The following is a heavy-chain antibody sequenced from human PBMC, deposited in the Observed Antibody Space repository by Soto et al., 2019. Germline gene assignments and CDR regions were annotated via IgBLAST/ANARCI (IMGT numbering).Heavy chain of an antibody. CDR2: IYYSGST. D-gene: IGHD6-19*01. CDR1: GGSINSSSYF. Sequence: AETLSLTCSVSGGSINSSSYFWGWVRQPPGKGLEWIGSIYYSGSTYYNPSLRSRVTISVDTSKNQFSLKLSSVTAADTAVFYCARHYSSGSRNWFDPWGQGTLVTVSS. J-gene: IGHJ5*02. V-gene: IGHV4-39*01. CDR3: ARHYSSGSRNWFDP.